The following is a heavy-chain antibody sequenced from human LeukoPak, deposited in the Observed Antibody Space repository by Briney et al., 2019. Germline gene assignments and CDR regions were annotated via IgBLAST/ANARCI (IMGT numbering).Heavy chain of an antibody. J-gene: IGHJ4*02. Sequence: PGGSLRLSCAASGFTFSSYSMNWVRQAPGKWLEWVSSISSSSSYIYYAESVKGRFTISRDNAKNSLYLQMNSLRAEDTAVYYCASTDSGSYRGDFDYWGQGTLVTVSS. D-gene: IGHD1-26*01. V-gene: IGHV3-21*01. CDR2: ISSSSSYI. CDR3: ASTDSGSYRGDFDY. CDR1: GFTFSSYS.